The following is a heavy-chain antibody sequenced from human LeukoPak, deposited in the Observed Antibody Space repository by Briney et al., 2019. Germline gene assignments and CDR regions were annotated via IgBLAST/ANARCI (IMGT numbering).Heavy chain of an antibody. J-gene: IGHJ4*02. CDR3: AKGIALSLGY. Sequence: GGSLRLSCAASGFTFSSYAMSWVRQAPGKGLEWVSAISGSGGGTYYADSVKGRFTVSRDNSKNTLYLQMNSLRAEDTAVYYCAKGIALSLGYWGQGTLVTVSS. D-gene: IGHD2-2*01. CDR1: GFTFSSYA. V-gene: IGHV3-23*01. CDR2: ISGSGGGT.